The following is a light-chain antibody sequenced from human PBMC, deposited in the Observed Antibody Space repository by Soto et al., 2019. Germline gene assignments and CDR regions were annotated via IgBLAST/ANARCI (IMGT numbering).Light chain of an antibody. V-gene: IGLV2-14*01. CDR1: SSDVGGYNY. CDR3: SSYTSSATLV. CDR2: EVS. Sequence: QSALTQPASVSGSPGQSITISCTGTSSDVGGYNYVSWYQQHPGKAPKLMLYEVSNRPSGVSYRFSGSKSANTASLTTSGLQAEDEADYYCSSYTSSATLVFGGGTKLTVL. J-gene: IGLJ2*01.